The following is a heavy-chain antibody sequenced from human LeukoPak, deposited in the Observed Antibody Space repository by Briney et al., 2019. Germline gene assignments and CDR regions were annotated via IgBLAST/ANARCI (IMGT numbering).Heavy chain of an antibody. Sequence: NPSETLSLTCTVSGGSISSGDYYWSWIRQPPGKGLEWIGYIYYSGSTYYNPSLKSRVTISVDTSKNQFSLKLSSVTAADTAVYYCARVVPSNNYYYYYYMDVWGKGTTVTVSS. CDR3: ARVVPSNNYYYYYYMDV. CDR2: IYYSGST. D-gene: IGHD2-2*01. V-gene: IGHV4-30-4*08. CDR1: GGSISSGDYY. J-gene: IGHJ6*03.